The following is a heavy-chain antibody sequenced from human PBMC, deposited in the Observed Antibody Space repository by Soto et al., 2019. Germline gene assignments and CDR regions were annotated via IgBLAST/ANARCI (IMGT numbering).Heavy chain of an antibody. D-gene: IGHD6-13*01. J-gene: IGHJ6*02. CDR2: IYYSGST. V-gene: IGHV4-39*01. Sequence: PSDTLSLTWTVSGGSIRSISYYWGWIRQPPGKGLEWIGSIYYSGSTYYNPSLKSRVTISVDTSKNQFSLKLSSVTAADTAVYYCASQQLVHYYYGMDVWGQGTTVT. CDR3: ASQQLVHYYYGMDV. CDR1: GGSIRSISYY.